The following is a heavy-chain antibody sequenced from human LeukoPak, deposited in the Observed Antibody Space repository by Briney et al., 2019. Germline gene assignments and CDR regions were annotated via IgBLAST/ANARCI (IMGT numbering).Heavy chain of an antibody. V-gene: IGHV4-61*02. CDR1: GGSISSGSYY. CDR2: IYTSGST. J-gene: IGHJ6*03. D-gene: IGHD6-19*01. CDR3: ASTVAGRYMDV. Sequence: SQTLSLTCTVSGGSISSGSYYWSWIRQPAGKGLEWIGRIYTSGSTNYNPSLKSRVTMSVDTSKNQFSLKLSSVTAADTAVYYCASTVAGRYMDVWGKGTTVTVSS.